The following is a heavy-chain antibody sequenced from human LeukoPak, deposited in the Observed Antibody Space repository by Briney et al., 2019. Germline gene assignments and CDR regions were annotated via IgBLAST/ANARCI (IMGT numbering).Heavy chain of an antibody. V-gene: IGHV1-69*13. CDR3: AREGGAAAGTFDY. CDR2: IIPIFGTA. D-gene: IGHD6-13*01. Sequence: SVKVSCKASGGTFSSYAISWVRQAPGQGLEWMGGIIPIFGTANYAQKFQGRVTITADESTSTAYMELSSLRSEDTAVYYCAREGGAAAGTFDYWGQGTLVTVSS. J-gene: IGHJ4*02. CDR1: GGTFSSYA.